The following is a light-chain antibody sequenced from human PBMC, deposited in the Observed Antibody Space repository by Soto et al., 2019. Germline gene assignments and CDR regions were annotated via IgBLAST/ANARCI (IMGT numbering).Light chain of an antibody. CDR2: NTN. V-gene: IGLV8-61*01. CDR1: SDSVSTSYY. J-gene: IGLJ3*02. CDR3: VLFMGSGIWV. Sequence: QTVVTQEPSFSVSPGRTVTLTCGFSSDSVSTSYYPSWYQQTPGQAPRTLIYNTNTRSSGVPDRFSGSILGNKAALTITGAQADDESDYYCVLFMGSGIWVFGGGTKLTVL.